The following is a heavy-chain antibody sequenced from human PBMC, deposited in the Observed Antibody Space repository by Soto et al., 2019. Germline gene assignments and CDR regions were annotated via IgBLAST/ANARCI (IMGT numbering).Heavy chain of an antibody. D-gene: IGHD4-4*01. CDR2: ISSSSSYI. CDR1: GFTFSSYS. V-gene: IGHV3-21*01. CDR3: ARDMTTVTWAYYYYGMDV. J-gene: IGHJ6*02. Sequence: GGSLRLSCAASGFTFSSYSMNWVRQAPGKGLEWVSSISSSSSYIYYADSVKGRFTISRDNAKNSLYLQMNSLRAEDTAVYYCARDMTTVTWAYYYYGMDVWGQGTTVTVSS.